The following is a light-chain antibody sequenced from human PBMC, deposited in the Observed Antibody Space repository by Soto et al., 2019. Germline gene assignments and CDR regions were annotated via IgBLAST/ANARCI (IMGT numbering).Light chain of an antibody. CDR3: QQYNNWPPGT. Sequence: EIVMTQSPATLSVSPGERATLSCRASQSVSSNLAWYQQKPGQAPRLLIYGASTRAPGNPARFSGSGSGTEFTLTTSSLQSEDVAVYYCQQYNNWPPGTFGQGTKLEIK. CDR2: GAS. V-gene: IGKV3-15*01. CDR1: QSVSSN. J-gene: IGKJ2*01.